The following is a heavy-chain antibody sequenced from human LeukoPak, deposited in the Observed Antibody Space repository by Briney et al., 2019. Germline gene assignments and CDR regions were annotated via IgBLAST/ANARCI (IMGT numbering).Heavy chain of an antibody. Sequence: ASVKVSCKASGFRFTSFVVSWVRQAPGQGLEWMGWISTYIGVTHYAEKFEDRVTMTIDTSTTTAYMELRSLRYDDTAVYYCAGDSDYSGNGNGDWFDPWGQGTVVTVSS. CDR3: AGDSDYSGNGNGDWFDP. D-gene: IGHD4-11*01. V-gene: IGHV1-18*04. CDR1: GFRFTSFV. J-gene: IGHJ5*02. CDR2: ISTYIGVT.